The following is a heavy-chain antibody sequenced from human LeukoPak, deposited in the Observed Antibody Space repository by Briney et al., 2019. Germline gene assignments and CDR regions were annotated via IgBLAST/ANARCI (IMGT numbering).Heavy chain of an antibody. CDR3: AREDRYCSGGSCYS. V-gene: IGHV4-34*01. CDR1: GGSFSGYY. Sequence: KPSETLSLTCAVYGGSFSGYYWSWIRQPPGKGLEWIGEINHSGSTNYNPSLKSRVTISVDTSKNQFSLKLSSVTAADTAVYYCAREDRYCSGGSCYSWGQGTLVTVSS. J-gene: IGHJ4*02. D-gene: IGHD2-15*01. CDR2: INHSGST.